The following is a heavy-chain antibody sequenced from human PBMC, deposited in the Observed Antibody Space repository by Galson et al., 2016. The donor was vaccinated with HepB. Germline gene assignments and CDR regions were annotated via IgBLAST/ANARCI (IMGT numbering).Heavy chain of an antibody. V-gene: IGHV5-51*01. CDR3: AREKASVLGVYFYGMDV. D-gene: IGHD5/OR15-5a*01. J-gene: IGHJ6*02. CDR1: GYRFDKYW. Sequence: QSGAEVKKSGESLKISCKGSGYRFDKYWIGWVRQRPGKGLEWMGSIYPGDSDIRNSPSFEGQVTMSADKSITTAYLQWNTLKASDTAIYFCAREKASVLGVYFYGMDVWGQGTTVTVS. CDR2: IYPGDSDI.